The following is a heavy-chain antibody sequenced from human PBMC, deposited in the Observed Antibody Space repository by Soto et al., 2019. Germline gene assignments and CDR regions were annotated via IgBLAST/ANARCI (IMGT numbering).Heavy chain of an antibody. V-gene: IGHV3-9*01. J-gene: IGHJ6*02. CDR2: ISWNSGSI. CDR3: AKDMMPSYGSGSYYYYGMDV. Sequence: PGGSLRLSCAASGFTFDDDAMHGVRQAPGKGLEWVSGISWNSGSIGYAESVKGRFTISRDNAKNSLYLQMNSLRAEDTALYYCAKDMMPSYGSGSYYYYGMDVWGQGTTVTVSS. CDR1: GFTFDDDA. D-gene: IGHD3-10*01.